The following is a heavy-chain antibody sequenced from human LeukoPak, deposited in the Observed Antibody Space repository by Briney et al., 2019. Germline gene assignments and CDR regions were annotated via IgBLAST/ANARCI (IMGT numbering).Heavy chain of an antibody. Sequence: PGGSLRLSCAASGFTFSNYNMNWVRQAPGKGLEWVSSISGSSSDIYYADSVKGRFTISRDNSKNSLYLQMKSLRAEDTALYYCARRGYHDYSGFDYWGQGTLVTVSS. V-gene: IGHV3-21*01. CDR1: GFTFSNYN. D-gene: IGHD1-26*01. J-gene: IGHJ4*02. CDR2: ISGSSSDI. CDR3: ARRGYHDYSGFDY.